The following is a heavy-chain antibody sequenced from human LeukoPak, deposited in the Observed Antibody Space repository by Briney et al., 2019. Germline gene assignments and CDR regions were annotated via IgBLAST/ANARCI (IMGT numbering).Heavy chain of an antibody. CDR3: TRDLRRLLRHDAFDI. V-gene: IGHV7-4-1*02. J-gene: IGHJ3*02. D-gene: IGHD2-15*01. CDR1: GYTFSSYA. Sequence: GASVKVSCKASGYTFSSYAMNWVRQAPGQGLEWMGWINTNTGNPTYAQGFTGRFVFSLDPSVSTAYLQISSLTADDTAVYFCTRDLRRLLRHDAFDIWGQGTMVTVSS. CDR2: INTNTGNP.